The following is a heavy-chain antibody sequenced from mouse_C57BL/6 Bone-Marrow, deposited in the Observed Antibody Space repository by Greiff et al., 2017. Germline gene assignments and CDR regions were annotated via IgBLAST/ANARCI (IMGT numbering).Heavy chain of an antibody. CDR3: ARRYYGSSPDY. V-gene: IGHV14-2*01. Sequence: EVQLQQPGAELVKPGASVKLSCKASGYTFTSYWMHWVKQRTEQGLEWIGRIDPEDGETKYAPKFQGKATITADTSSNTAYLQLSSLTSEDTAVYYCARRYYGSSPDYWGQGTTLTVSS. D-gene: IGHD1-1*01. J-gene: IGHJ2*01. CDR1: GYTFTSYW. CDR2: IDPEDGET.